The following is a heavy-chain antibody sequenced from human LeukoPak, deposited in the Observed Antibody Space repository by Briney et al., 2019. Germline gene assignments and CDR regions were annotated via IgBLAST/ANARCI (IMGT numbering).Heavy chain of an antibody. J-gene: IGHJ6*02. Sequence: SETLSLTCTVSGGSISSYYWSWIRQPPGKGLEWIGYIYYSGTTNYNPSLKSRVTISVDTSKNQFSLKLSSVTAADTAVYYCARASGGYSYGYPYYYGVDVWGQGTTVTVSS. CDR3: ARASGGYSYGYPYYYGVDV. D-gene: IGHD5-18*01. CDR1: GGSISSYY. CDR2: IYYSGTT. V-gene: IGHV4-59*01.